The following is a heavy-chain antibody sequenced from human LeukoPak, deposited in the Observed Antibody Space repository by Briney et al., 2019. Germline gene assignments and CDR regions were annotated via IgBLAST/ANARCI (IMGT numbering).Heavy chain of an antibody. CDR1: GGSVSSGSYY. V-gene: IGHV4-61*01. D-gene: IGHD1-26*01. J-gene: IGHJ4*02. CDR3: AREGGATFDY. CDR2: IYYSGST. Sequence: SGTLSLTCTVSGGSVSSGSYYWSWIRQPPGKGLEWIGYIYYSGSTNYNPSLKSRVTISVDTSKNQFSLKLSSVTAADTAVYYCAREGGATFDYWGQGTLVTVSS.